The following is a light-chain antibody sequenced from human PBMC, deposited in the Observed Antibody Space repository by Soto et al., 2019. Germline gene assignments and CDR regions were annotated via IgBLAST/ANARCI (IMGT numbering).Light chain of an antibody. J-gene: IGKJ1*01. CDR1: QSISSW. Sequence: DIQMTQSPSTLSASVGDRVTITCRASQSISSWLAWYQQKPGTAPNLLIYKASTLQSGVPSRFSGSGSGTEFTITIRSLQPDDSATYYCQQYNDNWTFGQGTKVEIK. V-gene: IGKV1-5*03. CDR3: QQYNDNWT. CDR2: KAS.